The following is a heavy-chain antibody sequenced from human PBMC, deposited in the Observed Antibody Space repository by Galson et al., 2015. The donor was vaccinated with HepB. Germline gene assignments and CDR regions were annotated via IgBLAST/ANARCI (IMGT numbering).Heavy chain of an antibody. CDR1: GFSLSTGGMC. D-gene: IGHD6-6*01. V-gene: IGHV2-70*01. CDR2: IDWDDDK. CDR3: ARMRYSSSDAFDI. Sequence: PALVKPTQTLTLTCTFSGFSLSTGGMCVSWIRQPPGKALEWLALIDWDDDKYYSTSLKTRLTISKDTSKNQVVLTMTNMDPVDTATYCCARMRYSSSDAFDIWGQGTMVTVAS. J-gene: IGHJ3*02.